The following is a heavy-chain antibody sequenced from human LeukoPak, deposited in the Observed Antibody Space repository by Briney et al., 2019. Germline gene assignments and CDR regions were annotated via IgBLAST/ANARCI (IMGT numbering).Heavy chain of an antibody. V-gene: IGHV1-69*04. CDR3: ASVLSGIAVAGSFDP. Sequence: SVKVSCKASGGTFSSYAISWVRQAPGQGLEWMGRIIPILGIANYAQKFQGRVTITADKSPSTAYMELSSLRSEDTAVYYCASVLSGIAVAGSFDPWGQGTVVTVSS. CDR2: IIPILGIA. CDR1: GGTFSSYA. D-gene: IGHD6-19*01. J-gene: IGHJ5*02.